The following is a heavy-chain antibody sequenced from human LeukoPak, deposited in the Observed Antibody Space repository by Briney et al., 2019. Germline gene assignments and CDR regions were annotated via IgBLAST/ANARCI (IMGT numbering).Heavy chain of an antibody. J-gene: IGHJ3*02. CDR3: ARRSGWGYDAFDI. D-gene: IGHD6-19*01. Sequence: GESLQISCKGSGYSFTSYWIGWVRQLPGKGLEWMGIIYPGDSDTRYSPSFQGQVTISADKSISTAYLQWSSLKASDTAMYYCARRSGWGYDAFDIWGQGTMVTVSS. V-gene: IGHV5-51*01. CDR2: IYPGDSDT. CDR1: GYSFTSYW.